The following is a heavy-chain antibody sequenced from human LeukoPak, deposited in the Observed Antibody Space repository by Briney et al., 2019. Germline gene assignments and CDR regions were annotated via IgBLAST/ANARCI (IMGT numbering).Heavy chain of an antibody. CDR3: VRDGGVSGYDLLDY. CDR1: GFTFSSYV. J-gene: IGHJ4*02. Sequence: PGGSLRLSCAASGFTFSSYVMHWVRQVPGKGLEWVANINQDGSKEYYMDSVKARFTISRDNAKNSLSLQMNSLRAEDTAVYYCVRDGGVSGYDLLDYWGQGTLVTVSS. V-gene: IGHV3-7*01. D-gene: IGHD5-12*01. CDR2: INQDGSKE.